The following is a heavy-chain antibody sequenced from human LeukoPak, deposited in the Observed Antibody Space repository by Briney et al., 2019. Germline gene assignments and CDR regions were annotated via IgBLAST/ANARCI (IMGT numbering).Heavy chain of an antibody. CDR1: GGSISSSNW. J-gene: IGHJ4*02. Sequence: SETLSLTCAVSGGSISSSNWWSWVRQPPGKGLEWIGEIYHSGSTNYNPSLKSRVTISVDKSKNQFSQKLSSVTAADTAVYYCARGEMSTAYSSGWYTVFDYWGQGTLVTVSS. CDR3: ARGEMSTAYSSGWYTVFDY. D-gene: IGHD6-19*01. CDR2: IYHSGST. V-gene: IGHV4-4*02.